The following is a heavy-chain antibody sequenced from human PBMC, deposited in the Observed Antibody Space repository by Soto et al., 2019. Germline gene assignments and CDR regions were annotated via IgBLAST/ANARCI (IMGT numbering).Heavy chain of an antibody. J-gene: IGHJ4*02. Sequence: QVELVQSGAEVKKPGSSVKVSCKASGDTFTNYAITWVRQAPGQGLEWMGGIIPVFDTTNFAQRFQDRVTFTADDSTNTAYMERSSLRSEDTAIFYCARVRSITVAGPFDYWGQGSLVIVSS. CDR3: ARVRSITVAGPFDY. CDR1: GDTFTNYA. V-gene: IGHV1-69*01. D-gene: IGHD6-19*01. CDR2: IIPVFDTT.